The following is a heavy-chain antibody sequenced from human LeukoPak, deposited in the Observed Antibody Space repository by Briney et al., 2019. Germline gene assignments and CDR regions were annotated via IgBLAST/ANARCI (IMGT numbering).Heavy chain of an antibody. CDR1: GFTFDDYA. CDR2: ISWNSGSI. CDR3: AEDRKEGWQYNWFDP. V-gene: IGHV3-9*01. Sequence: PGGSLRLSCAASGFTFDDYAMHWVRQAPGKGLEWVSGISWNSGSIGYADSVKGRFTISRDNAKNSLYLQMNSLRAEDTALYYCAEDRKEGWQYNWFDPWGQGTLVTVSS. J-gene: IGHJ5*02. D-gene: IGHD6-19*01.